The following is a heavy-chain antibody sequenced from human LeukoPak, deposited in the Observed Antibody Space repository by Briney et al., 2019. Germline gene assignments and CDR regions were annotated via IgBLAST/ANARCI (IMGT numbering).Heavy chain of an antibody. CDR3: TSSRGPDWLDP. Sequence: GGSLRLSCAASGFTISSYWMHWVRQAPGKGLVWVSRISSDGSSKNYADSVKGRFTISRDNAKNTLYLQMNSLRAEDTAMYYCTSSRGPDWLDPWGQGTLVTVSS. J-gene: IGHJ5*02. CDR2: ISSDGSSK. V-gene: IGHV3-74*01. CDR1: GFTISSYW. D-gene: IGHD6-13*01.